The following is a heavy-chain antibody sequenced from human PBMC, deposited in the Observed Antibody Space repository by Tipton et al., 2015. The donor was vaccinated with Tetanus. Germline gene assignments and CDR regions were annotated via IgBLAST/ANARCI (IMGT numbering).Heavy chain of an antibody. Sequence: TLSLTCTVSGGSISSYYWSWIRQPAGKGLEWIGRIYTSGSTNYNPSPKSRVTMSVDTSKNQFSLKLSSVTAADTAVYYCARDDYDILTGYYYGMDVWGQGATVTVSS. D-gene: IGHD3-9*01. CDR2: IYTSGST. V-gene: IGHV4-4*07. J-gene: IGHJ6*02. CDR1: GGSISSYY. CDR3: ARDDYDILTGYYYGMDV.